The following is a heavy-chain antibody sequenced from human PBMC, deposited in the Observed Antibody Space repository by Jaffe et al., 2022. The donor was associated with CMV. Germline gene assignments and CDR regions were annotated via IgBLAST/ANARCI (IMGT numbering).Heavy chain of an antibody. J-gene: IGHJ6*02. CDR3: ATAPSIVGAIKALYYYYGMDV. CDR1: GYTFTGYY. CDR2: INPNSGGT. V-gene: IGHV1-2*02. Sequence: QVQLVQSGAEVKKPGASVKVSCKASGYTFTGYYMHWVRQAPGQGLEWMGWINPNSGGTNYAQKFQGRVTMTRDTSISTAYMELSRLRSDDTAVYYCATAPSIVGAIKALYYYYGMDVWGQGTTVTVSS. D-gene: IGHD1-26*01.